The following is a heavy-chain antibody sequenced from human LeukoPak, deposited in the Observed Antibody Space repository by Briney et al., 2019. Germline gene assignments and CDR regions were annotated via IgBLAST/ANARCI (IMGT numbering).Heavy chain of an antibody. CDR3: ARGEYSSSWDHYYFDY. Sequence: ASVKVSCKASGYTFTSLDINWVRQAPGQGLEWMGRINPNSGGTNYAQTFQGRVTTTRDTSITTAYLEVSSLRSDDTAVYYCARGEYSSSWDHYYFDYWGQGTLVTVSS. J-gene: IGHJ4*02. D-gene: IGHD6-13*01. CDR2: INPNSGGT. V-gene: IGHV1-2*06. CDR1: GYTFTSLD.